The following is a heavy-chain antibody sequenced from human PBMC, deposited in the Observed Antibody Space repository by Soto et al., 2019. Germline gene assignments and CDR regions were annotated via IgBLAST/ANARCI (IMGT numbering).Heavy chain of an antibody. Sequence: LQLQESGPGLVKPSETLSVTCSVSGGSISSSGYYWGWIRQPPGKGLEGIGRTYYSGRTYDNPPLKSRVTISVDTSKNQLSLRLSSVTAADTAVYYCARHRYCSGGSCYHYDNWCDPWGQGTLVTVCS. V-gene: IGHV4-39*01. J-gene: IGHJ5*02. CDR1: GGSISSSGYY. CDR3: ARHRYCSGGSCYHYDNWCDP. CDR2: TYYSGRT. D-gene: IGHD2-15*01.